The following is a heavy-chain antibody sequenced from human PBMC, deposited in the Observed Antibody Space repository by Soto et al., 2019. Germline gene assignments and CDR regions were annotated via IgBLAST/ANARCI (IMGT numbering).Heavy chain of an antibody. V-gene: IGHV4-38-2*02. J-gene: IGHJ4*02. Sequence: PSETLSLTCAVSGYSISSGYYWGWIRQTPGRGLEWIGSIHQSGNTYYNPSLKSRVTISVDTSKNQFSLKLSSVTAADTAVYFCARDVPYYHSRGFHWEAPFDFWGQGTQVTVSS. CDR2: IHQSGNT. D-gene: IGHD3-22*01. CDR3: ARDVPYYHSRGFHWEAPFDF. CDR1: GYSISSGYY.